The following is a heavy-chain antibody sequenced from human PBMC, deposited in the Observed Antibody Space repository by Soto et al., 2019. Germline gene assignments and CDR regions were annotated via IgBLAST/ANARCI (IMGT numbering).Heavy chain of an antibody. Sequence: GGSLRLSCAASGFTVSSNYMSWVRQAPGKGLEWVSVIYSGGSTYYADSVKGRFTISRDNSKNTLYLQMNSLRAEDTAVYYCASPPATLMTGWGQRSLDIFSS. CDR1: GFTVSSNY. D-gene: IGHD3-9*01. J-gene: IGHJ4*02. V-gene: IGHV3-53*01. CDR3: ASPPATLMTG. CDR2: IYSGGST.